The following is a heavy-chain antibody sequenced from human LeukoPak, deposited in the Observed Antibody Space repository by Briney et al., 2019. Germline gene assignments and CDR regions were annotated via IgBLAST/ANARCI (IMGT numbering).Heavy chain of an antibody. V-gene: IGHV4-59*08. CDR1: GGSISSYY. J-gene: IGHJ3*02. D-gene: IGHD3-10*01. CDR3: ATSTLVYGSGAFDI. CDR2: IYYSGST. Sequence: SETLSLTCTVSGGSISSYYWSWIRLPPGKGLEGIGYIYYSGSTNYNPSLKSRVTISVDTSKNQFSLKLSSVTAADTAVYYCATSTLVYGSGAFDIWGQGTMVTVSS.